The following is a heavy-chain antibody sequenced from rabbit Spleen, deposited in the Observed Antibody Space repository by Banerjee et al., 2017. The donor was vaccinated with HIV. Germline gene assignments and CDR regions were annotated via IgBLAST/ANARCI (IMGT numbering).Heavy chain of an antibody. Sequence: QSLEESGGDLVKPGASLTLTCTASGFSFSSSYYMCWVRQAPGKGLEWVACAYGGSSGSTYSATWAKGRFTVSKTASTTVTLQMTSLTVADTATYFCARDTGSSFSSYGMDLWGPGALVTVS. CDR2: AYGGSSGST. CDR3: ARDTGSSFSSYGMDL. D-gene: IGHD8-1*01. J-gene: IGHJ6*01. CDR1: GFSFSSSYY. V-gene: IGHV1S40*01.